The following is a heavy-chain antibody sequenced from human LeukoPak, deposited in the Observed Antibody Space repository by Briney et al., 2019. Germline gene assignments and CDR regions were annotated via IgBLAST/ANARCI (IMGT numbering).Heavy chain of an antibody. J-gene: IGHJ4*02. CDR2: ISWNSGSI. Sequence: PGGSLRLSCVASGLVFSNYGMHWVRQAPGKGLEWVSGISWNSGSIGYADSVKGRFTISRDNAKNSLYLQMNSLRAEDTALYYCAKDTYYDILTGLAIDYWGQGTLVTVSS. CDR3: AKDTYYDILTGLAIDY. V-gene: IGHV3-9*01. CDR1: GLVFSNYG. D-gene: IGHD3-9*01.